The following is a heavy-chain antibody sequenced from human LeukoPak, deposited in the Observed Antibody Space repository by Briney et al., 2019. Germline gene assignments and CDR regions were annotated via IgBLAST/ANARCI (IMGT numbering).Heavy chain of an antibody. CDR1: GFTFRSHG. Sequence: GGSLRLSCAASGFTFRSHGMHWDRQAPGKGLEWVAIIWYDGSNKYYADSVKGRFTISRDNSKNTLYLQMNSLRAEDTAVYYCARDRAAARMDVWGKGTTVTVSS. CDR2: IWYDGSNK. J-gene: IGHJ6*04. V-gene: IGHV3-33*01. D-gene: IGHD6-13*01. CDR3: ARDRAAARMDV.